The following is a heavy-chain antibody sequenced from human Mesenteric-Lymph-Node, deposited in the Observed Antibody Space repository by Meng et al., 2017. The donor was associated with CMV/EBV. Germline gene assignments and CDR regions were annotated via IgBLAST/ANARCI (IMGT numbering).Heavy chain of an antibody. CDR1: GFTFSSYA. J-gene: IGHJ6*02. V-gene: IGHV3-30*04. D-gene: IGHD3-3*01. Sequence: GGSLRLSCAASGFTFSSYAMHWVRQAPGKGLEWVAVISYDGSNKYYADSVKGRFTISRDNSKNTLYLQMNSLRAEDTAVYYCAKTILVRFLSDYYGMDVWGQGTTVTVSS. CDR3: AKTILVRFLSDYYGMDV. CDR2: ISYDGSNK.